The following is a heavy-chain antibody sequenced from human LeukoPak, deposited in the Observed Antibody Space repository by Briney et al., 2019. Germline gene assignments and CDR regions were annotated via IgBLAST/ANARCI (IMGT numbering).Heavy chain of an antibody. CDR1: GFTFSSYA. Sequence: PGGSLRLSCAASGFTFSSYAMSWVRQAPGKRLEWVSAISGSPGSTYYADSVKGRFTISRDNSKNTLYLQMNSLRAEDTAVYCARTGGSQGGNYWGQGTLVTVSS. V-gene: IGHV3-23*01. CDR2: ISGSPGST. CDR3: ARTGGSQGGNY. J-gene: IGHJ4*02. D-gene: IGHD1-26*01.